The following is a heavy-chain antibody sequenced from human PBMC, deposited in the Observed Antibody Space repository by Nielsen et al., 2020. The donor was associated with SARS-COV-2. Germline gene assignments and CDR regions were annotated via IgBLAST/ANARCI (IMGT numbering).Heavy chain of an antibody. CDR3: ARCQPFQNWFDP. V-gene: IGHV4-31*03. J-gene: IGHJ5*02. CDR2: IYYSGST. Sequence: SETLSLTCTVSGGSISSGGYYWSWIRQHPGKGLEWIGYIYYSGSTYYNPSLKSRVTISVDTSKNQFSLKLSSVTAADTAVYYCARCQPFQNWFDPWGQGTLVTVSS. CDR1: GGSISSGGYY.